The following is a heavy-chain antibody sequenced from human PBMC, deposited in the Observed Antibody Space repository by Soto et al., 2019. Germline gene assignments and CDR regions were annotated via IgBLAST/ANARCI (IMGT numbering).Heavy chain of an antibody. Sequence: PGGSLRLSCAASGFSFSDHAMHWVRRAPGKGLEWVALVAHDGITKYYAGSVKGRFTVSSDKSTNTLFQQMDSLDTEDTGVYYFARDDRITGIVAYFDLWGRGTLVTVSS. CDR1: GFSFSDHA. CDR2: VAHDGITK. V-gene: IGHV3-30-3*01. CDR3: ARDDRITGIVAYFDL. J-gene: IGHJ4*02. D-gene: IGHD1-20*01.